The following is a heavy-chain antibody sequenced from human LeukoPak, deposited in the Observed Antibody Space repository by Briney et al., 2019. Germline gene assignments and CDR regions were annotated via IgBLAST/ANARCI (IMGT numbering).Heavy chain of an antibody. Sequence: ASVKVSCKASGYTFTSYDINWVRQATGQGLEWMGWMNPNSGNTGYAQKFQGRVTMTRNTSISTAHMELSSLRSEDTAVYYCARGIVVVPAASNWFDPWGQGTLVTVSS. D-gene: IGHD2-2*01. CDR3: ARGIVVVPAASNWFDP. CDR2: MNPNSGNT. J-gene: IGHJ5*02. CDR1: GYTFTSYD. V-gene: IGHV1-8*01.